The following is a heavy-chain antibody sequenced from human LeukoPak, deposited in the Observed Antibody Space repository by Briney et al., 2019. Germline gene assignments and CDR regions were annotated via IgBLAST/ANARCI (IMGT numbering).Heavy chain of an antibody. D-gene: IGHD3-10*01. V-gene: IGHV4-39*07. CDR3: ARERRLTMVRGLSYYFDY. J-gene: IGHJ4*02. CDR2: IYYGGST. Sequence: SETLSLTCTVSGGSISSSDYYWGWIRQPPGKGLEWIGSIYYGGSTYYNPSLKSRVTISVDTSKNQFSLKLTSVTAADTAVYYCARERRLTMVRGLSYYFDYWGQGTLATVSS. CDR1: GGSISSSDYY.